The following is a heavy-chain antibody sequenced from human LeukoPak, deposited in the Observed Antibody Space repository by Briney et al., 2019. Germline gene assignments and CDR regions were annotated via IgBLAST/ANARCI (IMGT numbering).Heavy chain of an antibody. CDR3: AREGITMIVVALYDAFDI. CDR1: GFTFSSYA. Sequence: SGGSLRLSCAASGFTFSSYAMHWVRQAPGKGLEWVAVISYDGSNKYYADSVKGRFTISRDNAKNSLYLQMNSLRAEDTAVYYCAREGITMIVVALYDAFDIWGQGTMVTVSS. D-gene: IGHD3-22*01. J-gene: IGHJ3*02. CDR2: ISYDGSNK. V-gene: IGHV3-30-3*01.